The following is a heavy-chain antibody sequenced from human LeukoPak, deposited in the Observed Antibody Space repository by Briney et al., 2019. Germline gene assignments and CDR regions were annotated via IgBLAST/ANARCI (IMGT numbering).Heavy chain of an antibody. CDR1: GFTFSSYG. V-gene: IGHV3-30*02. Sequence: GGSLRLSCAASGFTFSSYGMHWVRQAPGKGLEWVAFIRYDGSNKYYADSVKGRFTISRDNSKNTLYLQMNSLRAEDTAVYYCAKDGTQQLRLDYWGQGTLVTVSS. D-gene: IGHD6-13*01. CDR3: AKDGTQQLRLDY. J-gene: IGHJ4*02. CDR2: IRYDGSNK.